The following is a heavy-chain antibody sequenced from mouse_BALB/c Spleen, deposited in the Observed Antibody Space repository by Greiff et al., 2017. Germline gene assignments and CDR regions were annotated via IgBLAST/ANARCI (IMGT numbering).Heavy chain of an antibody. CDR3: ARSGYYGYDFDV. CDR2: IYPGDGDT. V-gene: IGHV1-87*01. CDR1: GYTFTSYW. J-gene: IGHJ1*01. D-gene: IGHD1-2*01. Sequence: QVQLKQSGAELARPGASVKLSCKASGYTFTSYWMQWVKQRPGQGLEWIGAIYPGDGDTRYTQKFKGKATLTADKSSSTAYMQLSSLASEDSAVYYCARSGYYGYDFDVWGAGTTVTVSS.